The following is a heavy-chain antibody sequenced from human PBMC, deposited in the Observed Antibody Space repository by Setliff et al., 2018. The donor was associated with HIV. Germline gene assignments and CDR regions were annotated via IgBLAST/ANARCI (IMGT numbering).Heavy chain of an antibody. Sequence: SETLSLTCTVSGGSISSGSYYWSWFRQPAGKGLEWSGHIDTSGSTNYNPTLKIRVSISVDTSQNQFTLKLSSVTAADTSVYYCARETVAAAGNPLYYYYYYMDVWGKGTTVTVSS. D-gene: IGHD6-13*01. CDR2: IDTSGST. CDR1: GGSISSGSYY. CDR3: ARETVAAAGNPLYYYYYYMDV. V-gene: IGHV4-61*09. J-gene: IGHJ6*03.